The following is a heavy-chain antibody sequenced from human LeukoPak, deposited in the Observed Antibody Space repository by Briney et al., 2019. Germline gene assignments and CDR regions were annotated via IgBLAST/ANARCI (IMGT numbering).Heavy chain of an antibody. CDR1: GGSISSYY. V-gene: IGHV4-59*08. CDR2: IYYSGST. CDR3: ARHGLAARLDY. D-gene: IGHD6-6*01. J-gene: IGHJ4*02. Sequence: PSETLSLTCTVSGGSISSYYWSWIRPPPGKGLEWIGYIYYSGSTNYNPSLKSRVTISVDTSKNQFSLKLSSVTAADTAVYYCARHGLAARLDYWGQGTLVTVSS.